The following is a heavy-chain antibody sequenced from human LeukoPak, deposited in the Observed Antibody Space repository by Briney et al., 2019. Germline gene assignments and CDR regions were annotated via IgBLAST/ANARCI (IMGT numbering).Heavy chain of an antibody. CDR1: GFSFSSDE. J-gene: IGHJ6*02. CDR2: ICTSGRTT. CDR3: ARDRTMVRGLANYFYGMDV. D-gene: IGHD3-10*01. Sequence: GGSLRLSCAASGFSFSSDELNWVRQAPGKGLEWLSYICTSGRTTYYADSVKGRFTISRDNAKNSLYLQMSSLRAEDTAVYYCARDRTMVRGLANYFYGMDVWGQGTTVIVSS. V-gene: IGHV3-48*03.